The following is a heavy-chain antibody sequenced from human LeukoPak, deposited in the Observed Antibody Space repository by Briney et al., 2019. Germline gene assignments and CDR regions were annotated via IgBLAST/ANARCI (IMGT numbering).Heavy chain of an antibody. Sequence: SETLSLTCTVSGGSISSYYWSWIRQPAGKGLEWIGRIYTSGSTNYNPSLKSRVTMSVDTSKNQSSLKLSSVTAADTAVYYCARTYCSSTSCYAFDIWGQGTMVTVSS. CDR3: ARTYCSSTSCYAFDI. D-gene: IGHD2-2*01. CDR1: GGSISSYY. V-gene: IGHV4-4*07. CDR2: IYTSGST. J-gene: IGHJ3*02.